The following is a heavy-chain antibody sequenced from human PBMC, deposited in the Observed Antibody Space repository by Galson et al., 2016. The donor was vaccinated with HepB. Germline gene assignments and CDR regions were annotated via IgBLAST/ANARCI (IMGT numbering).Heavy chain of an antibody. CDR2: INSDGSTT. CDR1: GFTFNTYW. D-gene: IGHD6-13*01. V-gene: IGHV3-74*01. CDR3: SMEAKLAAPDYYGMDV. Sequence: SLRLPCAASGFTFNTYWLGWVRQGPGKGLVWVSRINSDGSTTTYADSLQGRFTISRDNAQKTLYLQMNSQRSEATAVYYWSMEAKLAAPDYYGMDVWGQGTTVTVSS. J-gene: IGHJ6*02.